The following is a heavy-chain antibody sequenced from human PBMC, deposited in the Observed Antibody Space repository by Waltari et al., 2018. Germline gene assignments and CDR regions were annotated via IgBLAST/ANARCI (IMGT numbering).Heavy chain of an antibody. D-gene: IGHD1-26*01. CDR1: GGSISSYY. CDR3: ASHRGSSYNWFDP. Sequence: QVQLQESGPGLVKPSETLSLTCTVSGGSISSYYWSWIRQPPGKGLEWLGYIYYSGSTNYNPSLKSRVTISVDTSKNQFSLKLSSVTAADTAVYYCASHRGSSYNWFDPWGQGTLVTVSS. V-gene: IGHV4-59*01. CDR2: IYYSGST. J-gene: IGHJ5*02.